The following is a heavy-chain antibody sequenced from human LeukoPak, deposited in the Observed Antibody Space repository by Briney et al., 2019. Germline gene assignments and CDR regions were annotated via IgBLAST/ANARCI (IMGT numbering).Heavy chain of an antibody. CDR3: AKGSAQYYFDS. J-gene: IGHJ4*02. V-gene: IGHV3-23*01. D-gene: IGHD3-10*01. Sequence: GGSLGLSCAASGFTFKNYAVYWVRQAPGKGLEWVSAIIESGESTYYTDSVKGRFTISRDNSKNTLYLQMNSLRAEDTAFYYCAKGSAQYYFDSWGQRTLVTVSS. CDR1: GFTFKNYA. CDR2: IIESGEST.